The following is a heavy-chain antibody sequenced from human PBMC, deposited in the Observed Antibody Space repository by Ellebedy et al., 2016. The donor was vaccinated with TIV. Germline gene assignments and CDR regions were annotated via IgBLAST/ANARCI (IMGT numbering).Heavy chain of an antibody. CDR3: ARDVALLGSGAPQNWLDP. J-gene: IGHJ5*02. CDR2: IKHSVTT. CDR1: GASVTRDIYF. V-gene: IGHV4-61*01. Sequence: MPSETLSLTCIVSGASVTRDIYFWTWVRQPPGKAREWIGHIKHSVTTRYSMSLRGRVSISVDTSKNQISRKLNPVTAEDTAVYYCARDVALLGSGAPQNWLDPWGQGTLVTVSS. D-gene: IGHD2-15*01.